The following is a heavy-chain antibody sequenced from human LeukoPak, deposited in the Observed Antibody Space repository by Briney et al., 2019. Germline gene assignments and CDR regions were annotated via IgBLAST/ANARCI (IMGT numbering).Heavy chain of an antibody. Sequence: GGSLRLSRAASGFTFSDYYMSWIRQAPGKGLEWVSYISSSGSTIYYADSVKGRFTISRDNAKNSLYLQMNSLRAEDTAVYYCARDEGSSGYLEFYYYYGMDVWGQGTTVTVSS. J-gene: IGHJ6*02. CDR2: ISSSGSTI. CDR3: ARDEGSSGYLEFYYYYGMDV. CDR1: GFTFSDYY. D-gene: IGHD3-22*01. V-gene: IGHV3-11*01.